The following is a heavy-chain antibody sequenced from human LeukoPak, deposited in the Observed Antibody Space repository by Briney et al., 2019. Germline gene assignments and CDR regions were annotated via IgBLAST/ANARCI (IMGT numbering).Heavy chain of an antibody. CDR1: GGSISSGDYY. CDR2: IYYSGST. V-gene: IGHV4-30-4*08. CDR3: ASRVGATSFDY. J-gene: IGHJ4*02. D-gene: IGHD1-26*01. Sequence: PSQTLSLTCTVSGGSISSGDYYWSWIRQPPGKGLEWIGYIYYSGSTYYNPSLKSRFTISVDTSKNQFSLKRSSVTAADTAVYYCASRVGATSFDYWGQGTLVTVSS.